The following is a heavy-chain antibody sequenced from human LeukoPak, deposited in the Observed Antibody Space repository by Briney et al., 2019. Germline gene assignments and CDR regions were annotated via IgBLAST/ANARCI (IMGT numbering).Heavy chain of an antibody. D-gene: IGHD2-2*01. J-gene: IGHJ4*02. CDR1: GGSISSSSYY. CDR2: IYYSGST. CDR3: ASASSRHSLPAAKWFFDY. V-gene: IGHV4-39*01. Sequence: SETLSLTCTVSGGSISSSSYYWGWIRQPPGKGLEWIGNIYYSGSTYYNPSLKSRVTISVDTSKTQFSLKLSSVTAADTAVYYCASASSRHSLPAAKWFFDYWGQGTLVTVSS.